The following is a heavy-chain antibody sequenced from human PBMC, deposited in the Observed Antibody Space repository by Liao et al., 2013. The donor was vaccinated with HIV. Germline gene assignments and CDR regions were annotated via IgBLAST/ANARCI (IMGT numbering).Heavy chain of an antibody. Sequence: QLQLQESGPGLVKPSETLSLTCTVSGGSISSSSYYWSWIRQPAGKGLEWIGRIYSSGSANYNPSLKSRVIMSVDTSKNQFSLKLSSVTAADTAVYYCARTDQYYDYWNGYENWFDPWGQGTLVTVSS. D-gene: IGHD3-3*01. V-gene: IGHV4-61*02. CDR2: IYSSGSA. J-gene: IGHJ5*02. CDR3: ARTDQYYDYWNGYENWFDP. CDR1: GGSISSSSYY.